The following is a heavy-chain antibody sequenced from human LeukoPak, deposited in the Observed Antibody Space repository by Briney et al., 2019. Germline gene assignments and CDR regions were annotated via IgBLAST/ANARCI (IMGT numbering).Heavy chain of an antibody. CDR3: ARDHYDSSGLSTWDY. CDR2: ISSSSSYI. D-gene: IGHD3-22*01. Sequence: PGGSLRLSCAASGFTFSSYSMNWVRQAPGKGLEWVSSISSSSSYIYYADSVKGRFTISRDNAKNSLYLQMNSLRAEDTAVYYCARDHYDSSGLSTWDYWGQGTLVTVSS. CDR1: GFTFSSYS. V-gene: IGHV3-21*01. J-gene: IGHJ4*02.